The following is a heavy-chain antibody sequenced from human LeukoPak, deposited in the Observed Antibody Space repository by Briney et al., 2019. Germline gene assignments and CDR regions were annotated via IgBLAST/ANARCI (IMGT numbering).Heavy chain of an antibody. Sequence: ASVKVSCKASGYTFTSYDINWVRQATGQGLEWMGWTNPNSGNTGYAQKFQGRVTMTRNTSISTAYMELSSLRSEDTAVYYCARGLSYGSGKDYWGQGTLVTVSS. CDR2: TNPNSGNT. D-gene: IGHD3-10*01. V-gene: IGHV1-8*01. CDR1: GYTFTSYD. J-gene: IGHJ4*02. CDR3: ARGLSYGSGKDY.